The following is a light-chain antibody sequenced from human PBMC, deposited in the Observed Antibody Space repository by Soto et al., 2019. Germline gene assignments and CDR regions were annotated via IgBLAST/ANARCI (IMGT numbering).Light chain of an antibody. CDR2: DVS. Sequence: QSALTHPASVSGSPGQAITISCTGPSCDVGGYNSVSWYQQPPGKAPNLMIYDVSNRPSGVSNRFSGSKAGNTASLTIAGLQAEDEAHYYCSSYTSRSTPVVFGGGTKHTLL. V-gene: IGLV2-14*01. CDR1: SCDVGGYNS. J-gene: IGLJ2*01. CDR3: SSYTSRSTPVV.